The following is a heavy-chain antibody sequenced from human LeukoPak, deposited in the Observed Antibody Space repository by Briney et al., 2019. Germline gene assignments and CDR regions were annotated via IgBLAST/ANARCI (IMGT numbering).Heavy chain of an antibody. J-gene: IGHJ4*02. CDR1: GYSFTSYW. CDR2: IYPGDSDT. CDR3: ARRVGATSNTFDY. Sequence: GESRLLSCKGSGYSFTSYWIGWVRQMPGKGLEWMGIIYPGDSDTRYSPSFQGQVTISADKSISTAYLQWSSLKASDTAMYYCARRVGATSNTFDYWGQGTLVTVSS. D-gene: IGHD1-26*01. V-gene: IGHV5-51*01.